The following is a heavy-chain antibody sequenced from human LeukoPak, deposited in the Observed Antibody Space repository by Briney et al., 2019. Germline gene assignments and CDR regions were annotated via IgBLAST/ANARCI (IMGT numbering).Heavy chain of an antibody. V-gene: IGHV1-69*13. Sequence: SVKVSCKASGGTFSSYAISWVRQAPGQGLKWMGGIIPIFGTANYAQKFQGRVTITADESTSTAYMELSSLRSEDTAVYYCARDPALFGVVVVAATSYNWFDPWGQGTLVTVSS. CDR3: ARDPALFGVVVVAATSYNWFDP. CDR2: IIPIFGTA. CDR1: GGTFSSYA. J-gene: IGHJ5*02. D-gene: IGHD2-15*01.